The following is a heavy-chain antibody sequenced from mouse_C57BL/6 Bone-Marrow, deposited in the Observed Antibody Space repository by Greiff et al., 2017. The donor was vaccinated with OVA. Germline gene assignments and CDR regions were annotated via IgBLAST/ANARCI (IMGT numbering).Heavy chain of an antibody. CDR3: ARGYYGSRGAWFAY. J-gene: IGHJ3*01. CDR1: GYTFTDYN. D-gene: IGHD1-1*01. Sequence: EVKLQESGPELVKPGASVKIPCKASGYTFTDYNMDWVKQSHGKSLEWIGDINPNNGGTIYNQKFKGKATLTVDKSSSTAYMELRSLTSEDTAVYYCARGYYGSRGAWFAYWGQGTLVTVSA. CDR2: INPNNGGT. V-gene: IGHV1-18*01.